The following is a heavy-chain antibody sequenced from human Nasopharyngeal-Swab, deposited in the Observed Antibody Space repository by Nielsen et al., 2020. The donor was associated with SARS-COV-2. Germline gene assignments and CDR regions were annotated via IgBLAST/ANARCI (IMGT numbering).Heavy chain of an antibody. CDR3: VGSSWYGDYYYYYGMDV. V-gene: IGHV4-39*07. CDR1: GGSISSSSYY. J-gene: IGHJ6*02. CDR2: IYYSGST. Sequence: SETLSLTCTVSGGSISSSSYYWGWIRQPPGKGLEWIGSIYYSGSTYYNPSLKSRVTISVDTSKNQFSLKLSSVTAADTAVYYCVGSSWYGDYYYYYGMDVCGQGTTVTVSS. D-gene: IGHD6-13*01.